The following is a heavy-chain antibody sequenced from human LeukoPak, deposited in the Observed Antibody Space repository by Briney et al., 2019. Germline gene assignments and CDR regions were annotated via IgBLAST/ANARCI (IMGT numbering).Heavy chain of an antibody. Sequence: GGSLRLSCAASGFTFSSYAMSWVRQAPGKGLEWVSAISGSSGSTYYADSVKGRFTISRDNSKNTLYLQMNSLRAEDTAVYYCAKVRGLRDYGGKTYYFDYWGQGTLVTVSS. V-gene: IGHV3-23*01. CDR3: AKVRGLRDYGGKTYYFDY. D-gene: IGHD4-23*01. J-gene: IGHJ4*02. CDR1: GFTFSSYA. CDR2: ISGSSGST.